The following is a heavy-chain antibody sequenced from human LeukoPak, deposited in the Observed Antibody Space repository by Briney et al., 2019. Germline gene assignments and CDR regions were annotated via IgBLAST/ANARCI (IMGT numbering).Heavy chain of an antibody. D-gene: IGHD3-9*01. CDR3: ARDSHSYDILTGYHPLGYFDY. J-gene: IGHJ4*02. CDR1: GFTFNSYS. Sequence: GGSLRLSCAASGFTFNSYSMNWVRQAPGKGLEWVSSISSSSSYIYYADSVKGRFTISRDNAKNSLYLQMNSLRAEDTAVYYCARDSHSYDILTGYHPLGYFDYWGQGTLVTVSS. CDR2: ISSSSSYI. V-gene: IGHV3-21*01.